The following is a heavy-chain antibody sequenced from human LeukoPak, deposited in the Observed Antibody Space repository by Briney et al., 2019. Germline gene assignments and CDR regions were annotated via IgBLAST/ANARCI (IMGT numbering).Heavy chain of an antibody. J-gene: IGHJ4*02. Sequence: GGSLRLSCAASGFTFSSYAMHWVRQAPGKGLEWVAVISYDGSNKYYADSVKGRFTISRDNSKNTLYLQMNSLRAEDTAVYYCARDLRVDILTGNDYWGQGTLVTVSS. CDR3: ARDLRVDILTGNDY. CDR1: GFTFSSYA. CDR2: ISYDGSNK. D-gene: IGHD3-9*01. V-gene: IGHV3-30-3*01.